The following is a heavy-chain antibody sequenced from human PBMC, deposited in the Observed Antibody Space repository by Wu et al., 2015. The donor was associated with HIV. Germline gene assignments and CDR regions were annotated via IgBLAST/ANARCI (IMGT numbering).Heavy chain of an antibody. CDR1: GYSFTAHY. V-gene: IGHV1-69*18. CDR3: AIVVVISGEDY. Sequence: QVQLVQSGAEVKKPGASVRVSCQTSGYSFTAHYIHWIRQAPGQGLEWMGRIIPIVQTADYAQRFQGRVTITADESTDTAYLEVNSLKLEDTAVYFCAIVVVISGEDYWGQGTLVTVSS. J-gene: IGHJ4*02. CDR2: IIPIVQTA. D-gene: IGHD3-22*01.